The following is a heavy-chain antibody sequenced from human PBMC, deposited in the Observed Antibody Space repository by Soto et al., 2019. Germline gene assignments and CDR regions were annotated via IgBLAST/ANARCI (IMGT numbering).Heavy chain of an antibody. CDR1: GGSISSYD. Sequence: SVPLSLTCTVSGGSISSYDGSWIRQPAGKGLEWIGRIYTSGSTNYNPSLKSRVTMSVDTSKNQFSLKLSSVTAADTAVYYCARGIQLWSDYYYGMDVWGQGTTVTVPS. J-gene: IGHJ6*02. CDR2: IYTSGST. V-gene: IGHV4-4*07. CDR3: ARGIQLWSDYYYGMDV. D-gene: IGHD5-18*01.